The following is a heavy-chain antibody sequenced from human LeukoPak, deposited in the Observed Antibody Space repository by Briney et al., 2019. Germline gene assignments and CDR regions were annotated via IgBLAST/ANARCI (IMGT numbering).Heavy chain of an antibody. Sequence: GGSLRLSCVASGFTFSDYAMNWVRQAPGKGLEWVSTFKTKYNQVYYAESVRGRFTISTDNSRNTVFPQMNSLRADDTALYYCARSVPDYTRFDYWGQGALVTVSS. J-gene: IGHJ4*02. D-gene: IGHD4-11*01. CDR3: ARSVPDYTRFDY. V-gene: IGHV3-23*05. CDR2: FKTKYNQV. CDR1: GFTFSDYA.